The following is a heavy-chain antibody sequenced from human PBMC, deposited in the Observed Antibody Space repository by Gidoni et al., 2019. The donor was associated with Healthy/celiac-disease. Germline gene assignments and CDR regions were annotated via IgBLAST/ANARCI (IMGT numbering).Heavy chain of an antibody. V-gene: IGHV1-69*01. CDR2: IIPIFGPA. J-gene: IGHJ6*03. CDR1: GGTFSSDA. Sequence: QVQLVQSGAEVKKPGSSVKVSCKASGGTFSSDAISWVRQAPGQGLEGRGGIIPIFGPANYAQKFQGRVTITADESTSTAYMELSSLRSEDTAVYYCARETEDFWSGYYPPLYYMDVWGKGTTVTVSS. CDR3: ARETEDFWSGYYPPLYYMDV. D-gene: IGHD3-3*01.